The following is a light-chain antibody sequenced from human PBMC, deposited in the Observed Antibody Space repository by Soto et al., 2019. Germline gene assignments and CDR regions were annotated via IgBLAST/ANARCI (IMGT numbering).Light chain of an antibody. Sequence: DIQMTQSPSTLSASVGDSVTITCRASQNIRNWLAWYQQKPGKAPNPLIYDASSLKSGVPARFSGSGSGTEFTLTISSLQPDDFATYYCQNYNSYSEEFGQGTKVDIK. CDR3: QNYNSYSEE. CDR2: DAS. J-gene: IGKJ1*01. CDR1: QNIRNW. V-gene: IGKV1-5*01.